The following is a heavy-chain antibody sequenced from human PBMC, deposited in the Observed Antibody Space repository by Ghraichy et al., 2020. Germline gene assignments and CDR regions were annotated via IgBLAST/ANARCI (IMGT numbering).Heavy chain of an antibody. V-gene: IGHV4-39*01. CDR3: ARLSDFWSADAFDI. CDR2: IYYSGST. CDR1: GGSISSSSYY. D-gene: IGHD3-3*01. J-gene: IGHJ3*02. Sequence: SQTLSLTCTVSGGSISSSSYYWGWIRQPPGKGLEWIGSIYYSGSTYYNPSLKSRVTISVDTSKNQFSLKLSSVTAADTAVYYCARLSDFWSADAFDIWGQGTMVTVSS.